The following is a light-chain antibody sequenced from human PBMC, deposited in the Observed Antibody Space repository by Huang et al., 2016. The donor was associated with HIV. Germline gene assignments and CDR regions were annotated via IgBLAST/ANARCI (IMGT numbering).Light chain of an antibody. CDR3: QQYNNWLT. Sequence: EIVMTQSPATLSVSPGERATLSCRASQGVSSDLAWYQQKPGQAPRLLIYGASTRATGIPVRFSGSGSGTEFTLTISSLQSEDFAVYYCQQYNNWLTFGGGTKVEI. CDR1: QGVSSD. CDR2: GAS. V-gene: IGKV3D-15*01. J-gene: IGKJ4*01.